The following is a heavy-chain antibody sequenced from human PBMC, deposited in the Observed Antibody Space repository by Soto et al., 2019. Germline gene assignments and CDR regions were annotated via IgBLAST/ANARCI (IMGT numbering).Heavy chain of an antibody. CDR2: IIPIFGTA. D-gene: IGHD3-22*01. J-gene: IGHJ6*02. CDR1: GGTFSSYA. CDR3: ARPGHDSSGYPPRLYYGMDV. Sequence: SVKVSCKASGGTFSSYAISWVRQAPGQGLEWMGGIIPIFGTANCAQKFQGRVTITADESTSTAYMELSSLRSEDTAVYYCARPGHDSSGYPPRLYYGMDVWGQGTTVTVSS. V-gene: IGHV1-69*13.